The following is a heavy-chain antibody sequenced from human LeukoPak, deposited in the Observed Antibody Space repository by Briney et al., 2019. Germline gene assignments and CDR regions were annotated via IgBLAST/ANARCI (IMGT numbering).Heavy chain of an antibody. J-gene: IGHJ4*02. CDR2: INTNTGNP. CDR3: ARARSPQWYSYGSHKFDY. V-gene: IGHV7-4-1*02. Sequence: ASVKVSCKASGGTFSSYAISWVRQAPGQGLEWMGWINTNTGNPTYAQGFTGRFVFSLDTSVSTAYLQISSLKAEDTAVYYCARARSPQWYSYGSHKFDYWGQGTLVTVSS. CDR1: GGTFSSYA. D-gene: IGHD5-18*01.